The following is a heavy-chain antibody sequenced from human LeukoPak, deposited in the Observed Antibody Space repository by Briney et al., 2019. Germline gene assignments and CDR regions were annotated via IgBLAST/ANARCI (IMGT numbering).Heavy chain of an antibody. CDR3: ARTVTAGIYRGGYYFDY. Sequence: HPGGSLRLSCAASGFTFSDYSLTWVRQAPGKGLEWVSSISSTSSYIYYADPLKGRFTISRDNAKNSLYLQMNSLRAEDTAVYYCARTVTAGIYRGGYYFDYWGQGALVTVSS. CDR1: GFTFSDYS. J-gene: IGHJ4*02. CDR2: ISSTSSYI. D-gene: IGHD6-13*01. V-gene: IGHV3-21*01.